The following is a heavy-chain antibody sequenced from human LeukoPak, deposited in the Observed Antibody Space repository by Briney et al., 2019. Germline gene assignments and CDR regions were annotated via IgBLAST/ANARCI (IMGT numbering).Heavy chain of an antibody. CDR3: ARDEDYYDSSGYYNWFDP. J-gene: IGHJ5*02. CDR2: INPNSGGT. Sequence: ASVKVSCKASGYTFTGYYMHWVRQAPGQGLEWMGWINPNSGGTNYAQKFQGRVTMTRDTSISTAYMELGSLRSDDTAVYYCARDEDYYDSSGYYNWFDPWGQGTLVTVSS. D-gene: IGHD3-22*01. V-gene: IGHV1-2*02. CDR1: GYTFTGYY.